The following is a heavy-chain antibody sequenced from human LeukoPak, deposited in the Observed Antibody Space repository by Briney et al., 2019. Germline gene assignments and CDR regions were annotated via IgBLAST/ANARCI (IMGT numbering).Heavy chain of an antibody. CDR1: GFTFSSYW. V-gene: IGHV3-48*04. J-gene: IGHJ1*01. CDR2: ISTTGSTI. Sequence: GGSLRLSCAASGFTFSSYWMSWVRQAPGKGLEWISYISTTGSTIYYADSVKGRFIISRDNAKNSLYLQMNSLRAEDTAVYYCARDIAAAGTKASTEYFQHWGQGTLVTVSS. D-gene: IGHD6-13*01. CDR3: ARDIAAAGTKASTEYFQH.